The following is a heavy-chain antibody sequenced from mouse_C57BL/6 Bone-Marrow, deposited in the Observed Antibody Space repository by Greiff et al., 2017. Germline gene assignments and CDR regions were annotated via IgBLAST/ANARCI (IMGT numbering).Heavy chain of an antibody. Sequence: VQLQESGAELVKPGASVKLSCKASGYTFTEYTIHWVKQRSGQGLEWIGWFYPGSGSIKYNEKFKDKATLTADKSSSTVYMELSRLTSEDSVVYFCARHEGGVWLRRGSWFAYWGQGTLVTVSA. V-gene: IGHV1-62-2*01. D-gene: IGHD2-2*01. J-gene: IGHJ3*01. CDR1: GYTFTEYT. CDR2: FYPGSGSI. CDR3: ARHEGGVWLRRGSWFAY.